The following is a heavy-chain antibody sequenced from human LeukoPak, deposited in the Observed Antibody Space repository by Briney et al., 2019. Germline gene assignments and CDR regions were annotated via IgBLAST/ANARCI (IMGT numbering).Heavy chain of an antibody. Sequence: ASVKVSCKASGGTFSSYAISLVRQAPGQGLEWMGRIIPIFGAANYAQKFQGRVTITTDESTSTAYMELSSLRSEDTAVYYCARGPYYYDSSGYYPDFDYWGQGTLVTVSS. CDR2: IIPIFGAA. D-gene: IGHD3-22*01. CDR1: GGTFSSYA. CDR3: ARGPYYYDSSGYYPDFDY. J-gene: IGHJ4*02. V-gene: IGHV1-69*05.